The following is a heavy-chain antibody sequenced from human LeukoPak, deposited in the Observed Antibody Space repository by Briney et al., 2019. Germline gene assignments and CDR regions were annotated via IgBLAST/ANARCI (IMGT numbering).Heavy chain of an antibody. V-gene: IGHV4-4*07. D-gene: IGHD3-3*01. CDR3: AREDLYDFWSGYAFDI. CDR1: GGSISSYY. CDR2: IYTSGST. Sequence: KPSETLSLTCTVSGGSISSYYWSWIRQPAGKGLEWIGRIYTSGSTNYNPSLKSRVTMSVDTSKNQFSLKLSSVTAADTAVYYCAREDLYDFWSGYAFDIWGQGTMVTVSS. J-gene: IGHJ3*02.